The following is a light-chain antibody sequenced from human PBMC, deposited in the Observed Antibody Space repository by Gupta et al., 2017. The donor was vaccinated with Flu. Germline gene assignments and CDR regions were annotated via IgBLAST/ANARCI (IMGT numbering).Light chain of an antibody. V-gene: IGKV2-30*02. Sequence: VTLGQPASISCRSSQSLAHTDGNTYLIWFQQRPGQSPRRLIYKGSKRDSGVPDKFSGSGSGTEFTLQISRVEAEDFGVYYCRQGEHWPRTFGQGTKVEIK. CDR1: QSLAHTDGNTY. J-gene: IGKJ1*01. CDR3: RQGEHWPRT. CDR2: KGS.